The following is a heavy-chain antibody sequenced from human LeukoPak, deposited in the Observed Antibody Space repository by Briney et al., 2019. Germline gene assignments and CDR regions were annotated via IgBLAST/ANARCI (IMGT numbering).Heavy chain of an antibody. CDR2: IKSKTDGGTT. CDR3: TGRIVVVVAAAPRPENYFDY. CDR1: GFTFSNAW. Sequence: GGSLRLSCAASGFTFSNAWMSWVRQAPGKGLEWVGRIKSKTDGGTTDYAAPVKGRFTISRDDSKNTLYLQMNSLKTEDTAVYYCTGRIVVVVAAAPRPENYFDYWGQGTLVTVSS. J-gene: IGHJ4*02. D-gene: IGHD2-15*01. V-gene: IGHV3-15*01.